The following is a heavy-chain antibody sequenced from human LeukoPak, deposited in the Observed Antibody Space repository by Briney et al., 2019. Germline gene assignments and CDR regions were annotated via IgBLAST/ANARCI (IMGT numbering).Heavy chain of an antibody. D-gene: IGHD5-24*01. CDR3: ARDSLMISDGYNYYYYYGMGV. CDR2: IYYSGST. J-gene: IGHJ6*02. V-gene: IGHV4-61*01. Sequence: SETLSLTCTVSGGSVSSGSYYWSWIRQPPGKGLEWIGYIYYSGSTNYNPSLKSRVTISVDTSKNQFSLKLSSVTAADTAVYYCARDSLMISDGYNYYYYYGMGVWGQGTTVTVSS. CDR1: GGSVSSGSYY.